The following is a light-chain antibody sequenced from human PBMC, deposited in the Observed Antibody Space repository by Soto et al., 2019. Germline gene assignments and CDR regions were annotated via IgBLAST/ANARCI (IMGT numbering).Light chain of an antibody. CDR3: TSHTTSTTLPVV. J-gene: IGLJ2*01. V-gene: IGLV2-14*01. CDR1: SSDVGAYDY. CDR2: EVS. Sequence: QSALTQPASVPGSPGQSITLSCTGTSSDVGAYDYVSWYQQHPGRAPKLIIFEVSNRPSGVSNRFSGSKSANTASLTISGLQAEDEAHYYCTSHTTSTTLPVVFGGGTKLTVL.